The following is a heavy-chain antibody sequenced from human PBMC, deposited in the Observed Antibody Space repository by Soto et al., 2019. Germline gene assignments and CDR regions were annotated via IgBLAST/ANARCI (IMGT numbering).Heavy chain of an antibody. CDR3: AEDLGGAAAGPAKFYGMDV. CDR2: ISGSVART. V-gene: IGHV3-23*01. CDR1: GFTFSSYA. Sequence: EVQLLESGGGLVQPGGSLRLSCAASGFTFSSYAMTWVRPAPGKGLEWVSVISGSVARTYYSDSVKVRFTISRDNSKNTLYLQMNSVRAEDTAVYYCAEDLGGAAAGPAKFYGMDVWGQGPTVTVSS. D-gene: IGHD6-13*01. J-gene: IGHJ6*02.